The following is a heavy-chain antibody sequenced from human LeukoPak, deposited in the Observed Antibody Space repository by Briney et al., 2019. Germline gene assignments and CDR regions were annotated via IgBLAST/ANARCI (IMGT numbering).Heavy chain of an antibody. CDR1: GYTFTSYG. J-gene: IGHJ3*01. D-gene: IGHD3-22*01. V-gene: IGHV1-18*01. CDR3: ARDRLLWSSGYYLRGFDF. Sequence: ASVKVSCKASGYTFTSYGISWGRQAPGQGLGWMGSISVYNGNTNFEQNLQDRVTLTTDTSTNTAYMELRSLRSDDTAVYYCARDRLLWSSGYYLRGFDFWGQGTLVTVSS. CDR2: ISVYNGNT.